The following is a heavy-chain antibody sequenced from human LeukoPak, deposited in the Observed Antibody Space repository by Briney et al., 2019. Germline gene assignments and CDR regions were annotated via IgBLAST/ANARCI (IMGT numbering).Heavy chain of an antibody. CDR2: INPSGGST. Sequence: GASVKVSFKASGYTFTSYYMHWVRQAPGQGLEWMGIINPSGGSTSYAQKFQGRVTMTRDTSTSTVYMELSSLRSEDTAVYYCARDVHGDYGSGWFDPWGQGTLVSVSS. CDR1: GYTFTSYY. V-gene: IGHV1-46*01. J-gene: IGHJ5*02. D-gene: IGHD4-17*01. CDR3: ARDVHGDYGSGWFDP.